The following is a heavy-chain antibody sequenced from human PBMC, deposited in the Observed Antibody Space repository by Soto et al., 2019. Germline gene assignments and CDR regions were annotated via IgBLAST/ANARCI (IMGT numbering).Heavy chain of an antibody. CDR3: AHSGTLVGATTRYFHH. Sequence: QITLKESGPPLVKPTQILTLTCTFSGFSLSTSGVGVGWIRQPPGKALEWLALIYWDDDKRYSPSLRTRLTITKDTSKNQVVLTMTNMDPVDTATYYCAHSGTLVGATTRYFHHWGQGTLVTVSS. V-gene: IGHV2-5*02. CDR2: IYWDDDK. CDR1: GFSLSTSGVG. J-gene: IGHJ1*01. D-gene: IGHD1-26*01.